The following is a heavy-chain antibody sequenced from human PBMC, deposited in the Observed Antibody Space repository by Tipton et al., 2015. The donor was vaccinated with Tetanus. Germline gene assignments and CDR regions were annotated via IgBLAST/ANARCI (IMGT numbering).Heavy chain of an antibody. D-gene: IGHD3-9*01. CDR1: GVSISSYN. V-gene: IGHV4-59*08. Sequence: TLSLTCTVSGVSISSYNWTWIRQPPGRGLEWIGYISYSGSTNSNPSLKSRVTISVDASKNQFSLELTSVTAADTAVYYCARHAGAGATIWGTDYWGQGTLVTVSS. CDR2: ISYSGST. J-gene: IGHJ4*02. CDR3: ARHAGAGATIWGTDY.